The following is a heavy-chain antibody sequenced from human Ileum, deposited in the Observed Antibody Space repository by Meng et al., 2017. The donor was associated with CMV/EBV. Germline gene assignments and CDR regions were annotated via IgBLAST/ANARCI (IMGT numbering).Heavy chain of an antibody. J-gene: IGHJ4*02. D-gene: IGHD2-2*01. Sequence: SETLSLTCAVYGASFGGYYWTGIRQPPGKGLEWIGEINHIGSTKYNPSLRSRVTISLDTSKNQFSLNLNSVTAADTAIYYCARRVVPAAIGYWGQGSLVTVSS. CDR2: INHIGST. CDR1: GASFGGYY. V-gene: IGHV4-34*01. CDR3: ARRVVPAAIGY.